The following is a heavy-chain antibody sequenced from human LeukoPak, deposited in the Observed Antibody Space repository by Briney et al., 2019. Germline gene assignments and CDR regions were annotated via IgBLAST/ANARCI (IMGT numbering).Heavy chain of an antibody. CDR2: ISSSSSYI. D-gene: IGHD2-2*02. Sequence: ETLSLTCAVYGGSFSGYYWSWIRQPPGKGLEWVSSISSSSSYIYYADSVKGRFTISRDNAKNSLYLQMNSLRAEDTAVYYCARDRGQLLYLDAFDIWGQGTMVTVSS. CDR1: GGSFSGYY. V-gene: IGHV3-21*01. J-gene: IGHJ3*02. CDR3: ARDRGQLLYLDAFDI.